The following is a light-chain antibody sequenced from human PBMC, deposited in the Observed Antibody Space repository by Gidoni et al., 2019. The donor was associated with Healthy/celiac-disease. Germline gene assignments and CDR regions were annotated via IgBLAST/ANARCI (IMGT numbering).Light chain of an antibody. Sequence: QSVLTQPPSVSGAPGQRVTISCTGSSSNIGAGYDVHWYQQLPGTAPKLLIYGNSNRPSGVPDRFSGSKSGTSASLAITGLQAEDEADYYCQPYDSSLTWSWVFGGGTKLTVL. CDR2: GNS. CDR1: SSNIGAGYD. CDR3: QPYDSSLTWSWV. J-gene: IGLJ3*02. V-gene: IGLV1-40*01.